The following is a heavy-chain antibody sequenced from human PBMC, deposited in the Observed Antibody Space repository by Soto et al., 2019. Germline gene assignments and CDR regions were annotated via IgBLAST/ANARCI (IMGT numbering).Heavy chain of an antibody. Sequence: QVQLVESGGGVVQPGRSLRLSCVASGFTFSSYGMHWVRQAPGKGLEWVAIISYDGSNTYYADSVKGRFTISRDNSKKTXYXXMNSVRAADTSGYYCAKEGGLSGSYDISSSYYFDYWGQGTLVTVSS. J-gene: IGHJ4*02. D-gene: IGHD1-26*01. CDR2: ISYDGSNT. CDR3: AKEGGLSGSYDISSSYYFDY. CDR1: GFTFSSYG. V-gene: IGHV3-30*18.